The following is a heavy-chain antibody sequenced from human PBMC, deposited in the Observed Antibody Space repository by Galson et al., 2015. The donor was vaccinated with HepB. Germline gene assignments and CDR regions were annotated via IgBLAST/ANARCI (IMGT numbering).Heavy chain of an antibody. D-gene: IGHD2-2*01. J-gene: IGHJ4*02. Sequence: SLRLSCAASGFTFSSYAMHWVRQASGKGLEWVGRIRSKANSYATAYAASVKGRFTISRDDSKNTAYLQMNSLKTEDTAVYYCTRRGSSSDYWGQGTLVTVSS. V-gene: IGHV3-73*01. CDR2: IRSKANSYAT. CDR3: TRRGSSSDY. CDR1: GFTFSSYA.